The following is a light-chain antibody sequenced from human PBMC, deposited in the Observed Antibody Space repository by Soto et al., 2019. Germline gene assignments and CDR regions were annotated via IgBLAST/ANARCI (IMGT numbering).Light chain of an antibody. CDR2: GAS. CDR3: QQYGSSPRT. V-gene: IGKV3-20*01. CDR1: QSVSSSS. Sequence: EIVMTQSPGTLSVSPGERATLFCRSSQSVSSSSLAWYQQKPGQAPRLLMYGASSRATGIPDRFSGSGSGTDFTLTIRTLEPEEFAVYYCQQYGSSPRTFGQGTKV. J-gene: IGKJ1*01.